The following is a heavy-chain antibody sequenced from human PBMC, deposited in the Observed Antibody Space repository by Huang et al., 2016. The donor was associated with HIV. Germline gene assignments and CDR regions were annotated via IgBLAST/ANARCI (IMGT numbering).Heavy chain of an antibody. CDR1: GGSINSYY. V-gene: IGHV4-59*01. Sequence: QVQLQESGPGLVKPSATLSLTCTVSGGSINSYYWSWIRQPPGKGLEWIGYIHYSGITIYNPSLRRRVTISVDTSKNQFSVKLSSVTAADTAMYYCARNYYDNVDWYFDLWGRGTLVTVSS. CDR3: ARNYYDNVDWYFDL. J-gene: IGHJ2*01. D-gene: IGHD3-22*01. CDR2: IHYSGIT.